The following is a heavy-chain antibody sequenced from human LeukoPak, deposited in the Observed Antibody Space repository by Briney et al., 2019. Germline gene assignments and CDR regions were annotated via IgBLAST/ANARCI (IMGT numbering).Heavy chain of an antibody. CDR2: IKQDGSEK. CDR1: GFTFSSYW. J-gene: IGHJ6*03. D-gene: IGHD6-6*01. CDR3: ARDRPDQQLVRIGYMDV. Sequence: PGGSLRLSCAASGFTFSSYWMSWVRQAPGKGLEWVANIKQDGSEKYYVDSVKGRFTISRDNAKNSLYLQMNSLRAEDTAVYYCARDRPDQQLVRIGYMDVWGKGTTVTVSS. V-gene: IGHV3-7*01.